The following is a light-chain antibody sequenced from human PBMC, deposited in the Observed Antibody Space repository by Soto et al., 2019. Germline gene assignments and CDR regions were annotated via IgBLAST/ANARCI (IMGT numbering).Light chain of an antibody. CDR1: QSVKTY. CDR3: QSRSSWPPVLT. Sequence: ETVLTQSPATLSLSPGERATLSCRASQSVKTYLAWYQQKPGHVPRLLIYDASNRATGIPARFSGSGSGTDFTLTISSLAPEDFAVYYCQSRSSWPPVLTFGGGTKVEIK. V-gene: IGKV3-11*01. CDR2: DAS. J-gene: IGKJ4*01.